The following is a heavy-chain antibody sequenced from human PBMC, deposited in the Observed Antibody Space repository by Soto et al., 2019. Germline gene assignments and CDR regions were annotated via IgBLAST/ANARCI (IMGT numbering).Heavy chain of an antibody. J-gene: IGHJ5*02. CDR1: GGSISNYY. CDR3: AGDRYYSGPKWFDP. D-gene: IGHD3-10*01. Sequence: QVQLQESGPGLVKPSETLSLTCTISGGSISNYYWSWIRQPPGKGLEWIWYIYYSGSTNYNPSLKSRVTMSLDTSQNQFSLKLSSVTAADTAVYYCAGDRYYSGPKWFDPWGQGTLVTVSS. CDR2: IYYSGST. V-gene: IGHV4-59*01.